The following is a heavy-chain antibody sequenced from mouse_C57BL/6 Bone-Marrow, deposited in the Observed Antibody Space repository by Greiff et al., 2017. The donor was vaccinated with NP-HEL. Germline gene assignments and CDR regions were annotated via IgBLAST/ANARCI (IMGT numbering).Heavy chain of an antibody. J-gene: IGHJ4*01. CDR1: GYTFTSYW. V-gene: IGHV1-53*01. CDR3: ARGYYGSSLSYYAMDY. CDR2: INPSNGGT. Sequence: QVQLKQPGTELVKPGASVKLSCKASGYTFTSYWMHWVKQRPGQGLEWIGNINPSNGGTNYNEKFKSKATLTVDKSSSTAYMQLSSLTSEDSAVYYCARGYYGSSLSYYAMDYWGQGTSVTVSS. D-gene: IGHD1-1*01.